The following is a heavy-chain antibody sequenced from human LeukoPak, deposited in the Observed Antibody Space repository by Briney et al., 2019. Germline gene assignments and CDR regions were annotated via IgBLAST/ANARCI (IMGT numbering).Heavy chain of an antibody. J-gene: IGHJ4*02. Sequence: GGSLRLSCSASGFIFSSYAMHWVRQAPGKRLEYVSAMSVITGRTFYADSVEGRFTISRDNSGNTLYLQMNSLRAEDTAVYYCARDRGGRTGLDDWGQGTLVTVSS. CDR3: ARDRGGRTGLDD. D-gene: IGHD2-15*01. CDR1: GFIFSSYA. V-gene: IGHV3-64*04. CDR2: MSVITGRT.